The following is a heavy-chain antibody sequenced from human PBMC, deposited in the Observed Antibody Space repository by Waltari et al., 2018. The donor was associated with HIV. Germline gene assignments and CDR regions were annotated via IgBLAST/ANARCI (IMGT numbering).Heavy chain of an antibody. CDR1: GFIFSSYA. CDR3: AREGSFSSSGSFGDY. V-gene: IGHV3-23*01. CDR2: ISGSGSSP. D-gene: IGHD1-26*01. J-gene: IGHJ4*02. Sequence: QLLESGGGLVQPGGSLSLSCAASGFIFSSYAMTWVRQAPGKGLEWVSCISGSGSSPYFADSVKGRFTISRDNSKNTLYLQMNSLRAEDTAVYYCAREGSFSSSGSFGDYWGQGTLVTVSS.